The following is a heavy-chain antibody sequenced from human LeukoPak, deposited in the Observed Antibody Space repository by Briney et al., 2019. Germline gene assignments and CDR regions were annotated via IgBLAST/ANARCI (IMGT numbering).Heavy chain of an antibody. CDR1: GFTFSSYS. V-gene: IGHV3-21*01. Sequence: GGSLRLSCAASGFTFSSYSMTWVRQAPGKGLEWVSSISSSSSYIYYADSVKGRFTISRDNAKNSLYLQMNSLRAEDTAVYYCARGLGGYYYDSSGTNWFDPWGQGTLVTVSS. CDR2: ISSSSSYI. CDR3: ARGLGGYYYDSSGTNWFDP. D-gene: IGHD3-22*01. J-gene: IGHJ5*02.